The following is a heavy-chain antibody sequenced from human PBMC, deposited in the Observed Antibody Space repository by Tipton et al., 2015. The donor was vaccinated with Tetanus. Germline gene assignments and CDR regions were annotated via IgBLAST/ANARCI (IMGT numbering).Heavy chain of an antibody. CDR3: AKDLRGPEAGTWYFDL. CDR1: GFTFSSYS. J-gene: IGHJ2*01. CDR2: IVGSGAKT. V-gene: IGHV3-23*01. D-gene: IGHD6-19*01. Sequence: GSLRLSCAASGFTFSSYSMNWVRQAPGKGLEWVSAIVGSGAKTYYADSVKGRFTISRDNSKDTLYLQLNSLRAEDTAIYYCAKDLRGPEAGTWYFDLWGRGTLVTVSS.